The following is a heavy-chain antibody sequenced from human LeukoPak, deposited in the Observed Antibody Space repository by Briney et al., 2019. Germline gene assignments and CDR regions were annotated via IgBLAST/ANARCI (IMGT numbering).Heavy chain of an antibody. CDR3: ARRGYDSSGYYLFDY. D-gene: IGHD3-22*01. J-gene: IGHJ4*02. CDR1: GGSISSGGYY. V-gene: IGHV4-31*03. Sequence: KPSETLSLTCTVSGGSISSGGYYWSWIRQHPGKGLEWTGYIYYSGSTYYNPSLKSRVTISVDTSKNQFSLKLSSVTAADTAVYYCARRGYDSSGYYLFDYWGQGTLVTVSS. CDR2: IYYSGST.